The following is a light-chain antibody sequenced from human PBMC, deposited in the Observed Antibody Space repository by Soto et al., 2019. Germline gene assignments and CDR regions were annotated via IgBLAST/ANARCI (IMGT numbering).Light chain of an antibody. J-gene: IGKJ3*01. CDR2: DTS. CDR3: QQRTNWPRSFT. CDR1: QSVSSY. Sequence: EIVLTQSPASLSLSPGERATLSCRASQSVSSYLAWYQQKPGQAPRLLIYDTSKRATGIPARFSGSGSGTDFTLTISSLEPEDFAVYYCQQRTNWPRSFTFGPGTKVDIK. V-gene: IGKV3-11*01.